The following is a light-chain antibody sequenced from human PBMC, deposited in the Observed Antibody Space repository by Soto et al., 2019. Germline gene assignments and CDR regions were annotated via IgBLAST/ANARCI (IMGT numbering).Light chain of an antibody. CDR1: QNIRTY. CDR2: YXA. V-gene: IGKV1-39*01. Sequence: DIQMNKSPYSLSASVGASVTMPXRASQNIRTYVNWNQQDPGXAPKXXXPYXAALPRGGPSRFSGSGSATEFPLTMSGLQPEYFSNYYCQQGHSTTYTFGQGTKVDIK. CDR3: QQGHSTTYT. J-gene: IGKJ2*01.